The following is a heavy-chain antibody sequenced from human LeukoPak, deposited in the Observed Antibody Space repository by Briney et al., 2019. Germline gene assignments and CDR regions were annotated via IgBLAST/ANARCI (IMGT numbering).Heavy chain of an antibody. J-gene: IGHJ4*02. V-gene: IGHV3-30*04. D-gene: IGHD6-19*01. CDR1: GFTFSNYA. CDR3: ARDGGEWLARAPFFDY. Sequence: PGGSLRLSCAASGFTFSNYAMHWVRQAPGKVLEWVALISYEGNDKNYADSVKGRFTISRDNSKNTLSLQMNSLTPDDTAVYYCARDGGEWLARAPFFDYWGQGTLVTVSS. CDR2: ISYEGNDK.